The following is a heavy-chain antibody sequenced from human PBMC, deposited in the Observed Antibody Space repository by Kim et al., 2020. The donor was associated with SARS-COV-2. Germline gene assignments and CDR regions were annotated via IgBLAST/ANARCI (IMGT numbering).Heavy chain of an antibody. J-gene: IGHJ3*02. CDR2: INAGNGNT. V-gene: IGHV1-3*01. D-gene: IGHD2-15*01. Sequence: ASVKVSCKASGYTFTSYAMHWVRQAPGRRLEWMGWINAGNGNTKYSQKFQGRVTITRDTSASTAYMELSSLRSEDTAVYYCATVVVVAATRAFDIWGQGTMVTVSS. CDR3: ATVVVVAATRAFDI. CDR1: GYTFTSYA.